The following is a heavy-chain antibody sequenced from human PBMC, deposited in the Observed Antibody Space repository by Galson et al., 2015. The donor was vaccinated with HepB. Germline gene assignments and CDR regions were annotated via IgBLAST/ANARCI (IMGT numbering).Heavy chain of an antibody. D-gene: IGHD4-11*01. V-gene: IGHV1-69*01. J-gene: IGHJ5*02. CDR2: IIPIFGTA. CDR3: ARDRVTRVPNPGWVDP. Sequence: QSGAEVKKPGESLKISCKASGGTFSSYAISWVRQAPGQGLEWMGGIIPIFGTANYAQKFQGRVTITADESTSTAYMELSSLRSEDTAVYYCARDRVTRVPNPGWVDPWGQGTLVTVSS. CDR1: GGTFSSYA.